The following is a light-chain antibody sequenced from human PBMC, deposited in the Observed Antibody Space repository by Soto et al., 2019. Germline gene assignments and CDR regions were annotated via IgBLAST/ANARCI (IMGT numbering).Light chain of an antibody. CDR1: SSDVGSYNR. Sequence: QSALTQPPSVSGSPGQSVTISCTGTSSDVGSYNRVSWYQQPPGTAPKLMLYEVNTRPSGVPDRFSGSKSGNTASLTISGPQAEDEADYYCSSYTSSSTYVFGTGTKLTVL. CDR2: EVN. V-gene: IGLV2-18*02. CDR3: SSYTSSSTYV. J-gene: IGLJ1*01.